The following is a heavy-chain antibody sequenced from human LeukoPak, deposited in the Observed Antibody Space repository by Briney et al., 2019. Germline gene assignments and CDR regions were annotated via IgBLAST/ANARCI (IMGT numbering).Heavy chain of an antibody. CDR3: ARDAGHCDIDY. Sequence: SGTLSLTCAVYGGTFSGYYWSWIRQPPGKGLEWVGSIDSGGGTQYNPSLMGRFTTSRDKTKNQFSLMLTYGPAADTAHCYCARDAGHCDIDYGGQGTLVTVSS. CDR1: GGTFSGYY. V-gene: IGHV4-34*01. CDR2: IDSGGGT. J-gene: IGHJ4*02. D-gene: IGHD3-22*01.